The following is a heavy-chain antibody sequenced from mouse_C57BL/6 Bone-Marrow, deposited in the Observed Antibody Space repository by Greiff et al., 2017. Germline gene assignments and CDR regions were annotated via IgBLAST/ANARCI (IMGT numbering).Heavy chain of an antibody. CDR2: LAPEDGAP. Sequence: VQLQQSGAELVRPGASVTLSCTASGFNIHDYYMHWVKQRPEQGLEWIGRLAPEDGAPESAPTFPGPATMTADTSSNPAYLQLSSRTAEDTAVYDCTSPYGKYWGQGTTLTVSS. CDR1: GFNIHDYY. V-gene: IGHV14-1*01. D-gene: IGHD2-1*01. CDR3: TSPYGKY. J-gene: IGHJ2*01.